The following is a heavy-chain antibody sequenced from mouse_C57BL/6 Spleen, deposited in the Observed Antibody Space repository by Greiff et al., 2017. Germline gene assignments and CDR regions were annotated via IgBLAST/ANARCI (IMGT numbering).Heavy chain of an antibody. CDR1: GFSLTSYG. Sequence: VQRVESGPGLVAPSPSLSITCTVSGFSLTSYGVSWVRQPPGTGLEWLGVIWGDGSTNYHSALISRLSISNDNSKSQVFLRLNSLQTDDAATYYCAKQGEPHYFDYWGQGTTLTVSS. CDR3: AKQGEPHYFDY. J-gene: IGHJ2*01. V-gene: IGHV2-3*01. CDR2: IWGDGST.